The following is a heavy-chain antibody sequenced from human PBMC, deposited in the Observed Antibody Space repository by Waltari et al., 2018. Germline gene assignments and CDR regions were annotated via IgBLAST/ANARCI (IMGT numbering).Heavy chain of an antibody. V-gene: IGHV4-39*07. J-gene: IGHJ5*02. Sequence: QLQLQESGPGLVQPSENLSLTCTVSGGSLSSRSYYWGWLRQPPGKGLEWIGSIYYSGSTYYNPSLKSRVTISVDTSQNQFSLKLSSVTAADTAVYYCARAYDHWFDPWGQGTLVTVSS. CDR1: GGSLSSRSYY. CDR2: IYYSGST. CDR3: ARAYDHWFDP. D-gene: IGHD3-22*01.